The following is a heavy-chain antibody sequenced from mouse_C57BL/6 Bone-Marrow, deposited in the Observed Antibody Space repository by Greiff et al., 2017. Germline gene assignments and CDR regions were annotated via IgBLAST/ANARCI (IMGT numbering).Heavy chain of an antibody. V-gene: IGHV14-3*01. CDR3: ARSSDYGSSHVGFAY. D-gene: IGHD1-1*01. J-gene: IGHJ3*01. CDR1: GFNIKNTY. CDR2: IDPANGNT. Sequence: EVQLQQSVAELVRPGASVKLSCTASGFNIKNTYMHWVKQRPEQGLEWIGRIDPANGNTKYAPKFQGKATITADTSSNTAYLQLSSLTSEDTAIYYGARSSDYGSSHVGFAYGGQGTLVTVSA.